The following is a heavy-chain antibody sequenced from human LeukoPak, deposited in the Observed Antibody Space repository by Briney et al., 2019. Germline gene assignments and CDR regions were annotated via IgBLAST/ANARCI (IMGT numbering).Heavy chain of an antibody. J-gene: IGHJ2*01. Sequence: ASVKVSCKVSGYTLTELSMHWVRQAPGKGLEWMGGFDPEDGETIYAQKFQGRVTMTEDTSTDTAYMELSSLRSEDTAVYYCVTRGPYYYDSSGNYWYFDLWGRGTLVTVSS. CDR3: VTRGPYYYDSSGNYWYFDL. D-gene: IGHD3-22*01. V-gene: IGHV1-24*01. CDR1: GYTLTELS. CDR2: FDPEDGET.